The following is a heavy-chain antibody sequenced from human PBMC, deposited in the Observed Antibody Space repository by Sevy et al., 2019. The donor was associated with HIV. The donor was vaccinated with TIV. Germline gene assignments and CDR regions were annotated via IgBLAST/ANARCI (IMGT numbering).Heavy chain of an antibody. CDR1: GFTFSSYG. Sequence: GGSLRLSCAASGFTFSSYGMHWVRQAPGKGLEWVTVISYDGSKKCYADSVKGRFTISRDNSKNTIYLQMNSLRPEDTAVYYCAKDGRRGNLNPGLHWGQGTLVTVSS. CDR3: AKDGRRGNLNPGLH. CDR2: ISYDGSKK. J-gene: IGHJ4*02. V-gene: IGHV3-30*18. D-gene: IGHD1-26*01.